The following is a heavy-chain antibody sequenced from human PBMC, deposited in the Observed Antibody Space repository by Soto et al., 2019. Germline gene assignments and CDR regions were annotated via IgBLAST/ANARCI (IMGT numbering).Heavy chain of an antibody. CDR2: IIPILGTT. CDR3: ARDRPPFYYDSRGYYYDAFDM. V-gene: IGHV1-69*01. Sequence: VQLVQSGTEVKKPGSSVKVSCKAFGGTFSSYAISWVRQAPGHGLEWMGGIIPILGTTDYAQKFQGRVTITADESTSTTYMELSSLRFEDTAVYYCARDRPPFYYDSRGYYYDAFDMWGQGTMVIVSP. D-gene: IGHD3-22*01. CDR1: GGTFSSYA. J-gene: IGHJ3*02.